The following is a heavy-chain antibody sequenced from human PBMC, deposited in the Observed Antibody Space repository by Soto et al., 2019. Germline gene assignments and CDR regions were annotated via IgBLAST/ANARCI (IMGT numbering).Heavy chain of an antibody. CDR2: ISSSSSTI. Sequence: EVQLVESGGGLVQPGGSLRLSCAASGFTFSSYSMNWVRQAPGKGLEWVSYISSSSSTIYYADSVKGRFTISRDNAKNSLYLKMNSLRAEDTAVYYCARARYSGFDPWGQGTLVTVS. CDR1: GFTFSSYS. V-gene: IGHV3-48*01. CDR3: ARARYSGFDP. J-gene: IGHJ5*02. D-gene: IGHD1-26*01.